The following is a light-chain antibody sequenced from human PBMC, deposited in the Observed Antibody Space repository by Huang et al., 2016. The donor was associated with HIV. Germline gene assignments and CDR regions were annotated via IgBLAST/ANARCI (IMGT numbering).Light chain of an antibody. J-gene: IGKJ3*01. CDR2: GAS. Sequence: EIVLTQSPGTLSLSPGERATLSCRASQSVSSRYLAWYQQKPGQAPRLLLYGASYRATGIPDRFSGSGSGTDFTLTISRLEPEDLAVYYCQQYGTSRIFTFGPGTRVDIE. CDR1: QSVSSRY. V-gene: IGKV3-20*01. CDR3: QQYGTSRIFT.